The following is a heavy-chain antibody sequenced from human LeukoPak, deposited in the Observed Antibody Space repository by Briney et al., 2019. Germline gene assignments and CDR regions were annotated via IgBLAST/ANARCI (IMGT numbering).Heavy chain of an antibody. CDR1: GYTLAELS. V-gene: IGHV1-24*01. CDR2: FDPEDGET. D-gene: IGHD6-13*01. J-gene: IGHJ6*03. Sequence: ASVKVSCKVSGYTLAELSMHWVRQAPGKGLEWMGGFDPEDGETIYAQKFQGRVTMTEDTSTDTAYMELSSLRSEDTAVYYCAKAAAGDYYYYYMDVWGKGTTVTVSS. CDR3: AKAAAGDYYYYYMDV.